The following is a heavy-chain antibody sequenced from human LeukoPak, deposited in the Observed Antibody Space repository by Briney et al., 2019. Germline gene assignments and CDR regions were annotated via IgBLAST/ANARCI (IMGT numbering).Heavy chain of an antibody. Sequence: GGSLRLSCAASGFTFSSYWMHWVRQAPGKGLVWVSRINSDGSSTSYADSVKGRLTISRDNAKNTLYLQMNSLRAEDTAVYYCARTGYYDSSLGVWGQGTLVTVSS. CDR1: GFTFSSYW. V-gene: IGHV3-74*01. D-gene: IGHD3-22*01. J-gene: IGHJ4*02. CDR3: ARTGYYDSSLGV. CDR2: INSDGSST.